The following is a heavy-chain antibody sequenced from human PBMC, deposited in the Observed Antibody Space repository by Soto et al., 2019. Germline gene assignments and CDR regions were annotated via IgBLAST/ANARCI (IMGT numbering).Heavy chain of an antibody. Sequence: SVKVSCKASGGTFSSYAISWVRQAPGQGLEWMGGIIPIFGTANYAQKFQGRVTITADESTSTAYMELSSLRSEDTAVYYCARATRVVRGKRYGMDVWGQGTTVTVSS. CDR2: IIPIFGTA. V-gene: IGHV1-69*13. CDR3: ARATRVVRGKRYGMDV. J-gene: IGHJ6*02. D-gene: IGHD3-10*01. CDR1: GGTFSSYA.